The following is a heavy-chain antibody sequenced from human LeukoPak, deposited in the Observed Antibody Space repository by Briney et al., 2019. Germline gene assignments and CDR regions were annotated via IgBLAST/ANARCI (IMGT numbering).Heavy chain of an antibody. CDR1: GGTFSSYT. CDR2: INPSGGST. D-gene: IGHD6-19*01. J-gene: IGHJ4*02. CDR3: ARFAVHRRITVPGQFGLDY. V-gene: IGHV1-46*01. Sequence: GASVKVSCKASGGTFSSYTINWVRQAPGQGLEWMGIINPSGGSTNYAQKFQGRVTMTRDTSTRTVYMELSSLRSEDTAVYYCARFAVHRRITVPGQFGLDYWGQGTLVSVSS.